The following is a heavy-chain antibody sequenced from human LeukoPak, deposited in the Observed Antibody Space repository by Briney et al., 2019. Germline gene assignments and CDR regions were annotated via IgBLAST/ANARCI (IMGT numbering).Heavy chain of an antibody. CDR1: GFTFSSYG. V-gene: IGHV3-33*01. Sequence: GGSLRLSCAASGFTFSSYGMHWVRQAPGKGLEWVAVIWYDGSNKYYADSVKGRFTISRDNSKNTLYLQMNSLRAEDTAVYYCASGGYYDSSGYQLARVRYWGQGTLVTVSS. CDR3: ASGGYYDSSGYQLARVRY. CDR2: IWYDGSNK. J-gene: IGHJ4*02. D-gene: IGHD3-22*01.